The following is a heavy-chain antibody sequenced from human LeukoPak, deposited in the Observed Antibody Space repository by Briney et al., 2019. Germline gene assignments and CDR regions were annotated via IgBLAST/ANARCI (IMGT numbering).Heavy chain of an antibody. CDR3: ARGAYSSSWGSHDWFDP. CDR1: GGSISSSSYF. V-gene: IGHV4-39*07. Sequence: MASETLSLTCTVSGGSISSSSYFWGWIRQPPGKGLKWIGSIYYSGSTYYNPSLKSRVTISVDTSKNQFSLKLSSVTAADTAVYYCARGAYSSSWGSHDWFDPWGQGTLVTVSS. J-gene: IGHJ5*02. CDR2: IYYSGST. D-gene: IGHD6-13*01.